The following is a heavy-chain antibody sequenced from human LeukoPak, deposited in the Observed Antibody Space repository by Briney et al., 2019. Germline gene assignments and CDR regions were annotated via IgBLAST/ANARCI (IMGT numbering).Heavy chain of an antibody. D-gene: IGHD4-11*01. CDR1: GFPFSSYW. V-gene: IGHV3-7*01. J-gene: IGHJ5*02. CDR3: ARDKTTVTSFLNWFDP. CDR2: IRHDGSET. Sequence: GGSLRLSCAASGFPFSSYWMSWVRQAPGKGLEWVANIRHDGSETYYVDSLRGRFTISRDNAKNTLYLQMNSLRAEDTAVYYCARDKTTVTSFLNWFDPWGQGTLVTVSS.